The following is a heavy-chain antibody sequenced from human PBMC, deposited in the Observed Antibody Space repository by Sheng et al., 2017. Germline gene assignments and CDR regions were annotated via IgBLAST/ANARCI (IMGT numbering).Heavy chain of an antibody. V-gene: IGHV4-34*01. CDR1: GGSFSGYY. CDR2: INHGGST. D-gene: IGHD6-13*01. J-gene: IGHJ6*02. CDR3: ARVGEAGSWYYGMDV. Sequence: QVQLQQWGAGLLKPSETLSLTCAVYGGSFSGYYWSWIRQPPGKGLEWIGEINHGGSTNYNPSLKSRVTISVDTSKNQFSLKLSSVTAADTAVYYCARVGEAGSWYYGMDVWGQGTTVTVSS.